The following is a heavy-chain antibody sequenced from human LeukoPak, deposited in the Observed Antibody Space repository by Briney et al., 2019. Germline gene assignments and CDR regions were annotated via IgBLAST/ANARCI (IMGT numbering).Heavy chain of an antibody. J-gene: IGHJ4*02. CDR2: INTDQSAA. CDR3: ARELAGPTDY. CDR1: GFTFRSHW. V-gene: IGHV3-74*01. Sequence: GGSLRLSCAASGFTFRSHWMHWVRQAPGKGLLWVARINTDQSAATYADFAKGRFTISRGNAKNRVYLELNSLRVDDTAVYYCARELAGPTDYWGQGTLVIVSS.